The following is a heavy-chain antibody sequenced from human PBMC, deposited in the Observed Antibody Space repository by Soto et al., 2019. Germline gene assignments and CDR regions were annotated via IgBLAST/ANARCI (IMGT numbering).Heavy chain of an antibody. D-gene: IGHD1-7*01. Sequence: ASVKVSCKASGYTFTSYGISWVRQAPGQGLEWMGWISAYNGNTNYAQKLQGRVTMTTDTSTSTAYMELRSLRSDDTAVYYCARDNEGTTNYYYYYMDVWGKGTTVTVSS. CDR3: ARDNEGTTNYYYYYMDV. CDR1: GYTFTSYG. J-gene: IGHJ6*03. V-gene: IGHV1-18*01. CDR2: ISAYNGNT.